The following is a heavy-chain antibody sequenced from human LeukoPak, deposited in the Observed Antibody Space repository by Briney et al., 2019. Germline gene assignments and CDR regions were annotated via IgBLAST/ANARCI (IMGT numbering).Heavy chain of an antibody. CDR3: ARWGIVGATVPFDY. J-gene: IGHJ4*02. D-gene: IGHD1-26*01. CDR1: GFTFDDYG. CDR2: INWNGGST. V-gene: IGHV3-20*04. Sequence: GGSPRLSCAASGFTFDDYGMSWVRQAPGKGLEWVSGINWNGGSTGYADSVKGRFTISRDNAKNSLYLQMNSLRAEDTALYYCARWGIVGATVPFDYWGQGTLVTVSS.